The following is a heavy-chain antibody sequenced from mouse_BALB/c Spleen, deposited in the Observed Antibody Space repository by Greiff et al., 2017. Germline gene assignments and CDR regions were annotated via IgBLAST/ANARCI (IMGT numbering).Heavy chain of an antibody. J-gene: IGHJ4*01. CDR3: ARSGDYDYDGAMDY. CDR1: GYAFSSSW. CDR2: IYPGDGDT. D-gene: IGHD2-4*01. Sequence: QVQLKESGPELVKPGASVKISCKASGYAFSSSWMNWVKQRPGQGLEWIGRIYPGDGDTNYNGKFKGKATLTADKSSSTAYMQLSSLTSVDSAVYFCARSGDYDYDGAMDYWGQGTSVTVSS. V-gene: IGHV1-82*01.